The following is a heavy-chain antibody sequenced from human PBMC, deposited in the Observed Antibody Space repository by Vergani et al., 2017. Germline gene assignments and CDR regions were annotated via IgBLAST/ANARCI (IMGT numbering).Heavy chain of an antibody. J-gene: IGHJ3*01. D-gene: IGHD5-12*01. CDR3: TKGSVYYHDSAGHGYDPYTGFDL. CDR1: GITFWKFG. CDR2: INWNSGAV. V-gene: IGHV3-9*01. Sequence: EVDLVESGGGLAQPGGSLRLSCEASGITFWKFGMHWVRQGPGKGLEWVSGINWNSGAVDDADSVRGRFTISRDNAKNSLFLEMNSLRFEDTAVYFCTKGSVYYHDSAGHGYDPYTGFDLWGQGTLVTVSS.